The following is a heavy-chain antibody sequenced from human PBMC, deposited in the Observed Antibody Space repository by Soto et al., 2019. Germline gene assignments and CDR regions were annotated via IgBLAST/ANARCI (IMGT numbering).Heavy chain of an antibody. V-gene: IGHV1-2*04. Sequence: ASVKVSCKASGYTFTGYYMHWVRQAPGQGLEWMGWINPNSGGTNYAQKFQGWVTMTRDTSISTAYMELSRLRSDDTAVYYCARAGNTIWRSYRYTERNFDYWGQGTLVTVS. D-gene: IGHD3-16*02. J-gene: IGHJ4*02. CDR2: INPNSGGT. CDR1: GYTFTGYY. CDR3: ARAGNTIWRSYRYTERNFDY.